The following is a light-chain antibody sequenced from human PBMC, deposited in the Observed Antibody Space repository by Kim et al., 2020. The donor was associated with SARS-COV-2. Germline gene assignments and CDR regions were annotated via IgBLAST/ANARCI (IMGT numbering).Light chain of an antibody. CDR1: QGVSSY. CDR2: DAS. J-gene: IGKJ2*03. V-gene: IGKV3-11*01. CDR3: QQRSNWPPYS. Sequence: LCPGERAPLSCRASQGVSSYVAWYQQKPGQAPRLLIYDASNRATGIPARFSGSGSGTDFTLTISSLEPEDFAVYYCQQRSNWPPYSFGQGTKLEI.